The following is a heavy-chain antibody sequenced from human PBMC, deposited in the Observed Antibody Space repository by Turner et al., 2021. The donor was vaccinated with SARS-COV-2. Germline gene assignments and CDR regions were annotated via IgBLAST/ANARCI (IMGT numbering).Heavy chain of an antibody. CDR2: IIPIFGTA. J-gene: IGHJ4*02. Sequence: QVQLVQSGADVKKPGSSVKVSCKASGGTFISYAITWVRQAPGQGLEWIGGIIPIFGTANDAQKFQGRVTITADDSTSTAYMELSSLRSEDTAVYYCARISAYDSSGYYFDYWGQGTLVTVSS. D-gene: IGHD3-22*01. CDR1: GGTFISYA. V-gene: IGHV1-69*01. CDR3: ARISAYDSSGYYFDY.